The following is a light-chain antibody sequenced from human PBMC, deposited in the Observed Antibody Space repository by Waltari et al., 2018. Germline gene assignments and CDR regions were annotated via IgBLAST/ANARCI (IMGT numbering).Light chain of an antibody. CDR2: AAS. V-gene: IGKV1-17*01. CDR1: QGIRSY. J-gene: IGKJ1*01. CDR3: LQHNSYPWT. Sequence: DIQMTQSPSSLSASVGDTVTITCRASQGIRSYLNWFQQKPGKAPKLLIYAASSLESGVPSRFSGSGSGTEVTLTISSLQPEDFAAYYCLQHNSYPWTFGQGTKVEIK.